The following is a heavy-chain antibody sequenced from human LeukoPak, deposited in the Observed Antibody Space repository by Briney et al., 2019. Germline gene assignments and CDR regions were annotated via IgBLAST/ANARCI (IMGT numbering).Heavy chain of an antibody. D-gene: IGHD4-17*01. Sequence: GGSLRLSCAASGFTFSSYGMHWVRQAPGKGLEWVAVISYDGSNKYYADSVKGRFTISRDNSKNTLYLRMNSLRAEDTAVYYCAKDRYGDFYYYYGMDVWGQGTTVTVSS. CDR3: AKDRYGDFYYYYGMDV. V-gene: IGHV3-30*18. CDR1: GFTFSSYG. J-gene: IGHJ6*02. CDR2: ISYDGSNK.